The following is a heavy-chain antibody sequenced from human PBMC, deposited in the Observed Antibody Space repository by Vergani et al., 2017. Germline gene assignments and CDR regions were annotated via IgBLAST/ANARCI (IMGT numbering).Heavy chain of an antibody. J-gene: IGHJ4*02. D-gene: IGHD4-11*01. Sequence: DVRLVESGGGVVQPGGSLRLSCAASGFTFGAYSMNWVRQTPGKGLEWISYIGVSDNSIYYADSVMGRFAISRDNARNLLFLQMNSLRADDSALYFGVRDPDYSTFDSWVQGTLVTVS. V-gene: IGHV3-48*01. CDR2: IGVSDNSI. CDR3: VRDPDYSTFDS. CDR1: GFTFGAYS.